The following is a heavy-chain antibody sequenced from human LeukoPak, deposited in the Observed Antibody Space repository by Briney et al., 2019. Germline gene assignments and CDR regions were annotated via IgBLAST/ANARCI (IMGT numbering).Heavy chain of an antibody. D-gene: IGHD3-3*01. CDR1: GGSISSSNW. J-gene: IGHJ3*02. Sequence: SGTLSLTCAVSGGSISSSNWWSWIRQPPGKGLEWIGYIYYSGSTNYNPSLKSRVTISVDTSKNQFSLKLSSVTAADTAVYYCARADYDFWSGYYSAFDIWGQGTMVTVSS. CDR3: ARADYDFWSGYYSAFDI. V-gene: IGHV4-61*01. CDR2: IYYSGST.